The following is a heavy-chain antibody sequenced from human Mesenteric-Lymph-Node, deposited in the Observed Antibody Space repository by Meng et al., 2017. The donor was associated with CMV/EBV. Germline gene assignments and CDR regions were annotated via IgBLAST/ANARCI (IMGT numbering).Heavy chain of an antibody. J-gene: IGHJ4*02. CDR3: AKDRGSSWYYFDY. CDR1: GFTFDDYA. V-gene: IGHV3-43*01. CDR2: ISWDGGST. Sequence: CAASGFTFDDYAMHWVRQAPGKGLEWVSLISWDGGSTYYADSVKGRFTISRDNSKNSLYLQMNSLRTEDTALYYCAKDRGSSWYYFDYWGQGTLVTVSS. D-gene: IGHD6-13*01.